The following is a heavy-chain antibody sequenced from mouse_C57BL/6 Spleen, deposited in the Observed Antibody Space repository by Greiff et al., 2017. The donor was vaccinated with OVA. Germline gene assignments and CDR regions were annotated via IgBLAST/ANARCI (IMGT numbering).Heavy chain of an antibody. J-gene: IGHJ1*03. V-gene: IGHV3-8*01. Sequence: DVHLVESGPGLAKPSQTLSLTCSVTGYSITSDYWNWIRKFPGNKLEYMGYISYSGSTYYNPSLKSRISITRDTSKNQYYLQLNSVTTEDTATYYCARRGIYYDYDAGWYFDVWGTGTTVTVSS. CDR1: GYSITSDY. CDR3: ARRGIYYDYDAGWYFDV. D-gene: IGHD2-4*01. CDR2: ISYSGST.